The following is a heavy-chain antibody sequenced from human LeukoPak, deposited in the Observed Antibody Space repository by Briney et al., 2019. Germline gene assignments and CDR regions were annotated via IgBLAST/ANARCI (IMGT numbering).Heavy chain of an antibody. Sequence: ASVKVSCKASGYTFTSYDINWVRQATGQGLEWMGWMNPNSGNTGYAQKFQGRVTITRNTSISTAYMELSNLRSEDTVVYYCARGHTSSYFDYWGQGTLVTVSS. V-gene: IGHV1-8*03. J-gene: IGHJ4*02. CDR3: ARGHTSSYFDY. D-gene: IGHD6-6*01. CDR2: MNPNSGNT. CDR1: GYTFTSYD.